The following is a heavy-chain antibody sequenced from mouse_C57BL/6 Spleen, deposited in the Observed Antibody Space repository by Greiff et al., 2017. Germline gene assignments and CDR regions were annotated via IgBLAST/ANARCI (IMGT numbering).Heavy chain of an antibody. CDR2: INPYNGDT. D-gene: IGHD1-1*01. V-gene: IGHV1-20*01. Sequence: VQLQQSGPELVKPGDSVKISCKASGYSFTGYFMNWVMQSHGKSLEWIGRINPYNGDTFYNQKFKGKATLTVDKSSSTAHMELRSLTSEDSAVYDCARGGLITTVPYYFDYWGQGTTLTVSS. CDR1: GYSFTGYF. J-gene: IGHJ2*01. CDR3: ARGGLITTVPYYFDY.